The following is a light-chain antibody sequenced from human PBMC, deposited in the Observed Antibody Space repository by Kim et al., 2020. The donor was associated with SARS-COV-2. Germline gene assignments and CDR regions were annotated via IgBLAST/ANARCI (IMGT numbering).Light chain of an antibody. CDR1: SGDVGGYNY. CDR3: SSYTSSSPLYV. V-gene: IGLV2-14*01. Sequence: QSALTQPASVSGSPGQSITISCTGTSGDVGGYNYVSWYQQHPGKAPKLMIYDVTKRPSGVSNRFSGSKSGNTASLTISGLQAEDEADYYCSSYTSSSPLYVFGTGTKVTVL. CDR2: DVT. J-gene: IGLJ1*01.